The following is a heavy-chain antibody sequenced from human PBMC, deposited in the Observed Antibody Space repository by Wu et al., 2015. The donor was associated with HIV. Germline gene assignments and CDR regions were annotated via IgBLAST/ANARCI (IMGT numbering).Heavy chain of an antibody. CDR1: GYTLTELS. Sequence: QVQLVQSGAEVKKPGASVKVSCKVSGYTLTELSMHWVRQAPGKGLEWMGGFDPEDGETIYAQKFQGRVTMTEDTSTDTAYMELSNLKSEDTAVYFCTRSTFAGGSDTWYSFDKWGQGNSGLRLL. V-gene: IGHV1-24*01. D-gene: IGHD2-15*01. CDR2: FDPEDGET. CDR3: TRSTFAGGSDTWYSFDK. J-gene: IGHJ4*02.